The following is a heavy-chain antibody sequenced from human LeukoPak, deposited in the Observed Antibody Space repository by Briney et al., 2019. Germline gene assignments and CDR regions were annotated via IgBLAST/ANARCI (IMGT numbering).Heavy chain of an antibody. CDR1: GFTFSSYG. CDR2: INHEGGGI. D-gene: IGHD1-1*01. CDR3: ATYINWVAGDV. J-gene: IGHJ6*02. V-gene: IGHV3-7*01. Sequence: GGSLRLSCAASGFTFSSYGMHWVRQAPGKGLEWVAHINHEGGGIQYVDSVKGRFTISRDNAKGSVHLQMNSLRAEDTAIYHCATYINWVAGDVWGQGTTVIVSS.